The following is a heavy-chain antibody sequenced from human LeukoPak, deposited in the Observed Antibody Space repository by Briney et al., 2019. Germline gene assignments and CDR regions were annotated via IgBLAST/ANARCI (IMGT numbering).Heavy chain of an antibody. J-gene: IGHJ4*02. CDR3: ARGRYVTTRGGAAAGFLDY. Sequence: TSETLSLTCAVYGGSFSGHYWNWIRQPPGKGLEWIGEINHGGSTNYNPSLKSRVTISVDTSQKQFSLRLSSVTAADTAVYYCARGRYVTTRGGAAAGFLDYWGQGTLVTVST. CDR2: INHGGST. V-gene: IGHV4-34*01. D-gene: IGHD6-13*01. CDR1: GGSFSGHY.